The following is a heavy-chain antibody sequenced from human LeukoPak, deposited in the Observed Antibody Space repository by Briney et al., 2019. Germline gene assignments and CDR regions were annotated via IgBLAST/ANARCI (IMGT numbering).Heavy chain of an antibody. V-gene: IGHV4-4*07. J-gene: IGHJ4*02. CDR3: ARDGGLLHLTSYFDY. CDR1: GGSISSYY. CDR2: IYTSGST. D-gene: IGHD1-26*01. Sequence: SSETLSLTCTVSGGSISSYYWSWIRQPAGKGLEWIGRIYTSGSTNYNPSLKSRVTMSVDTSKNQFSLKLSSVTAADTAVYYCARDGGLLHLTSYFDYWGQGTLVTVSS.